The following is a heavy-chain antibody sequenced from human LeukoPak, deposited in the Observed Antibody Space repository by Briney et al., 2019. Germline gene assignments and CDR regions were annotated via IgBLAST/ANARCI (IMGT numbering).Heavy chain of an antibody. CDR3: ARGCTPGVVTYNWFDP. D-gene: IGHD3-3*01. V-gene: IGHV4-34*01. CDR2: INHSGST. Sequence: PSETLSLTCTVSGGSISSYYWSWIRQPPGKGLEWIGEINHSGSTNYNPSLKSRVTISVDTSKNQFSLKLSSVTAADTAVYYCARGCTPGVVTYNWFDPWGQGTLVTVSS. J-gene: IGHJ5*02. CDR1: GGSISSYY.